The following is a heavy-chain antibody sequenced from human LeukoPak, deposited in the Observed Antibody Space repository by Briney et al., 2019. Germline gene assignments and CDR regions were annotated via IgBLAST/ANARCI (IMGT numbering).Heavy chain of an antibody. V-gene: IGHV4-59*01. CDR3: ARDDTDGEEYFQH. J-gene: IGHJ1*01. Sequence: SETLSLTCTVSGGSISSYYWSWIRQPPGKGLEWIGYIYYSGSTNYNPSHKSRVTISVDTSKNQFSLKLSSVTAADTAVYYCARDDTDGEEYFQHWGQGTLVTVSS. CDR2: IYYSGST. D-gene: IGHD3-10*01. CDR1: GGSISSYY.